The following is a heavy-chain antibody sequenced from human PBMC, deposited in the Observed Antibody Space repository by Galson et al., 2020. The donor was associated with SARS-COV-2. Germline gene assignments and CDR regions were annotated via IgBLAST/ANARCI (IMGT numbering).Heavy chain of an antibody. CDR3: ARQGTYGFFHSSGLYPFGD. CDR1: RGSIGSNAYS. D-gene: IGHD3-22*01. J-gene: IGHJ4*02. CDR2: VSDSGST. V-gene: IGHV4-39*01. Sequence: SETLSLTCTVFRGSIGSNAYSWDWIRQPPGKGLEWIGSVSDSGSTPYNPTLKTPVAISVGTSKKEFSLKLRSVTAADTAVYYCARQGTYGFFHSSGLYPFGDWGQGILVTVSS.